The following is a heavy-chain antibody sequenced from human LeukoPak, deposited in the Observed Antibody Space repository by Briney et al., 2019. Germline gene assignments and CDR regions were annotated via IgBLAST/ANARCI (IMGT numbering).Heavy chain of an antibody. J-gene: IGHJ4*02. CDR3: ARDVATPNYYGSGSYSPAVWAY. CDR2: ISAYDGNT. CDR1: VYTFPSYG. Sequence: ASVQVSCKASVYTFPSYGISWVRQAPGQGREGMGWISAYDGNTDYAQKLQGRVTMTTDTSTSTAYMELRSLSSDDTAVYYCARDVATPNYYGSGSYSPAVWAYWGQGTLVTVSS. V-gene: IGHV1-18*04. D-gene: IGHD3-10*01.